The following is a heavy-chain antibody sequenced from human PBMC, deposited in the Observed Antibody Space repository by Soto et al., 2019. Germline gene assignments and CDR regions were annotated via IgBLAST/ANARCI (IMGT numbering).Heavy chain of an antibody. CDR3: ARLSSIDSSGYYLDY. Sequence: SETLSLTCTVSGGSISSGDYYWSWIRQHPGKGLEWIGYIYYSGSTHYSSSLESRVTMSIDTSKNQFPLKLTSVTAADTAVYYCARLSSIDSSGYYLDYWGQGTLVTVSS. CDR1: GGSISSGDYY. D-gene: IGHD3-22*01. V-gene: IGHV4-31*03. CDR2: IYYSGST. J-gene: IGHJ4*02.